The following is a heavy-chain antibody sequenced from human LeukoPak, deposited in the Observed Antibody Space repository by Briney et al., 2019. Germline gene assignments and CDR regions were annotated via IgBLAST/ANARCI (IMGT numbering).Heavy chain of an antibody. J-gene: IGHJ4*02. V-gene: IGHV3-30*03. CDR3: ARDRGGRSGLDD. Sequence: PGGSLRPSCAASGFTFRSYGMHWVRQAPGKGLEWVAFMSFDGSRKYFADSVKGRFTISRDNAENSLYLQMNSLRAEDTAVYYCARDRGGRSGLDDWGQGTLVTVSS. CDR2: MSFDGSRK. D-gene: IGHD2-15*01. CDR1: GFTFRSYG.